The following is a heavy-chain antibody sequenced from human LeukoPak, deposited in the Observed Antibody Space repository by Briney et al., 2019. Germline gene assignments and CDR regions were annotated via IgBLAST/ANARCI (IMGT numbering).Heavy chain of an antibody. CDR2: IYYSGST. J-gene: IGHJ4*02. D-gene: IGHD3-3*01. Sequence: SETLSLTCTVSGGSISSYYWSWIRQPPGKGLEWIGYIYYSGSTNYNPSLKSRVTISVDTSKNQFSLELSSVTAADTAVYYCARARDFWNDQGYYFDYWGQGTLVTVSS. CDR3: ARARDFWNDQGYYFDY. V-gene: IGHV4-59*01. CDR1: GGSISSYY.